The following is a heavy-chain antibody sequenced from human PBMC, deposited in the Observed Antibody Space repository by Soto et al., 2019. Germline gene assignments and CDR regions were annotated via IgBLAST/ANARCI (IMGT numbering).Heavy chain of an antibody. CDR1: GYTFTSYD. V-gene: IGHV1-8*01. J-gene: IGHJ5*02. Sequence: ASVKVSCKASGYTFTSYDINWVRQATGQGLEWMGWMNPNSGNTGYAQKFQGRVTMTRNTSISTAYMELSSLRSEDTAAYYCARGRQYDFWSGSLFDPWGQGTLVTVS. D-gene: IGHD3-3*01. CDR3: ARGRQYDFWSGSLFDP. CDR2: MNPNSGNT.